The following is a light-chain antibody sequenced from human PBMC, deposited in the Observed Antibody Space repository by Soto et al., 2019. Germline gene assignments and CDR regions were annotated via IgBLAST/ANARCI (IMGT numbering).Light chain of an antibody. CDR3: QQYGTSPLT. CDR1: QTVSSNY. V-gene: IGKV3-20*01. Sequence: EIVLTQSPGTLSLSPGERATLSCRASQTVSSNYLAWYQQTPGQAPRLLIYSASTRATGIPDRFSGSGSGTDFTLTISRLEPEDFAVYYCQQYGTSPLTFGGGTKVDIK. J-gene: IGKJ4*01. CDR2: SAS.